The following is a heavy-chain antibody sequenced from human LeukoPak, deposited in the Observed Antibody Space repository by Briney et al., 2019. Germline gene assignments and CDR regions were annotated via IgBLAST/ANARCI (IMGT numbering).Heavy chain of an antibody. Sequence: TSETLSLTCAVYGGSFSGYYWSWIRQPPGKGLEWIGEINHSGSTNYNPSLKSRVTISVDTSKNQFSLKLSSVTAADTAVYYCARDVDYDFWSGPLDCYYYGMDVWGQGTTVTVSS. V-gene: IGHV4-34*01. J-gene: IGHJ6*02. CDR2: INHSGST. D-gene: IGHD3-3*01. CDR1: GGSFSGYY. CDR3: ARDVDYDFWSGPLDCYYYGMDV.